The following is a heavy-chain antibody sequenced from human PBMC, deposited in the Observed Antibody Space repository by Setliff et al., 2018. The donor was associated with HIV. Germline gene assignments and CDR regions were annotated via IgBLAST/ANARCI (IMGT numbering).Heavy chain of an antibody. D-gene: IGHD5-12*01. V-gene: IGHV3-23*01. Sequence: PGGSLRLSCAASGFTFSSYAMSWVRQAPGKGLEWVSAISGSGGSTYCADSVKGRFTISRDNSKNTLHLQMNSLRAEDTAVYYCAKDPRAAVATICDYWGQGTLVTVSS. CDR1: GFTFSSYA. CDR3: AKDPRAAVATICDY. J-gene: IGHJ4*02. CDR2: ISGSGGST.